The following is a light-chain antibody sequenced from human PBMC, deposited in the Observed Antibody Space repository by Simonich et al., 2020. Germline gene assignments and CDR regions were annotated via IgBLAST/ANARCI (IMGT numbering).Light chain of an antibody. V-gene: IGKV4-1*01. CDR3: QQYYSTPYT. Sequence: DIVMTQSPDSLAVSLGERATINCKSSQSFLYSSNNKNYLAWYQQKPGQPPKRLIYWAATREPGVPDRFSGSGSGTDFTLTISSLQAEDVAVYYCQQYYSTPYTFGQGTKLEIK. CDR1: QSFLYSSNNKNY. J-gene: IGKJ2*01. CDR2: WAA.